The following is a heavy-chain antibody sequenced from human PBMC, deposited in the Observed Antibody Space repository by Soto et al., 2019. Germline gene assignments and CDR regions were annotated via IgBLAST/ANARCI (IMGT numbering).Heavy chain of an antibody. CDR2: ISSGGEYI. D-gene: IGHD6-13*01. CDR1: GLIFSNYG. V-gene: IGHV3-21*01. J-gene: IGHJ6*02. CDR3: ATDGAAGAVMGV. Sequence: EVQLVESGGGLVKPGGSLRLSCTASGLIFSNYGMNWVRQAAGKRPEWVSSISSGGEYIDYADSVKGRLTISRDNANXXXXXXXXXXXXEDXXVYXCATDGAAGAVMGVWGQGTTVTVSS.